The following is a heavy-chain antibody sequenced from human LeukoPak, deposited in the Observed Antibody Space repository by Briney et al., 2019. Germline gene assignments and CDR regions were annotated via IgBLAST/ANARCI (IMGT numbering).Heavy chain of an antibody. CDR1: GFTFSSYS. CDR2: ISSSSSTI. J-gene: IGHJ4*02. V-gene: IGHV3-48*04. Sequence: GGSLRLSCAASGFTFSSYSMNWVRQAPGKGLEWVSYISSSSSTIYYADSVKGRFTISRDNAKNSLYLQMNSLRAEDTAVYYCAREYYYGSGSDFDYWGQGTLDTVSS. CDR3: AREYYYGSGSDFDY. D-gene: IGHD3-10*01.